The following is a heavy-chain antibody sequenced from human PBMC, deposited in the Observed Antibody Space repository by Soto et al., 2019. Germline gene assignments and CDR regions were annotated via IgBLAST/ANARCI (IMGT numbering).Heavy chain of an antibody. CDR3: ARCRRLGELSLYRLYYYYYGMDV. CDR2: INHSGST. D-gene: IGHD3-16*02. J-gene: IGHJ6*02. Sequence: SETLSLTCAVYGGSFSGYYWSWIRQPPGKGLEWIGEINHSGSTNYNPSLKSRVTISVDTSKNQFSLKLSSVTAADTAVYYCARCRRLGELSLYRLYYYYYGMDVWGQGTTVTAP. CDR1: GGSFSGYY. V-gene: IGHV4-34*01.